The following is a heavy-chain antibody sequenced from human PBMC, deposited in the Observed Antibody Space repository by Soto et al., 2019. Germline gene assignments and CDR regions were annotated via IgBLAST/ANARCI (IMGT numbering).Heavy chain of an antibody. V-gene: IGHV4-30-4*01. D-gene: IGHD3-10*01. CDR3: ARVRYYGSGSYRPLWFDP. Sequence: PSETLSLTCTVSGDSINTPHYYWSWIRQSPGKGLEWIGYIYYSGSTYYNPSLKSRVIISEDTPKNQFSLKLTYVTAADTAVFYCARVRYYGSGSYRPLWFDPWGQGTLVTVSS. CDR1: GDSINTPHYY. CDR2: IYYSGST. J-gene: IGHJ5*02.